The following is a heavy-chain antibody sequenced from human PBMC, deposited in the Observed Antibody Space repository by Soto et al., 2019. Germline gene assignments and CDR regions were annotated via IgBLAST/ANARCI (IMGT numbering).Heavy chain of an antibody. CDR3: ASPGDTGGAGGDAFDI. V-gene: IGHV4-39*01. Sequence: SETLSLTCTVSGGSISSSSYYWGWIRQPPGKGLEWIGSIYYSGSTYYNPSLKSRVTISVDTSKNQFSLKLSSVTAADTAVYYCASPGDTGGAGGDAFDIWGQGTMVTVSS. CDR1: GGSISSSSYY. CDR2: IYYSGST. J-gene: IGHJ3*02. D-gene: IGHD3-16*01.